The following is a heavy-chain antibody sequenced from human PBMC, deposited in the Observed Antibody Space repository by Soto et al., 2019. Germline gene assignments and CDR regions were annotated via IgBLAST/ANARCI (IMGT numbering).Heavy chain of an antibody. V-gene: IGHV3-30*18. J-gene: IGHJ4*02. D-gene: IGHD4-17*01. Sequence: GGSLRLSCAASGFTFSSYGMHWVRQAPGKGLEWVAVISYDGSNKYYADSVKGRFTISRDNSKNTLYLQMNSLRAEDTAVYYCAKDTDYGDPGIDYWGQGTLVTVSS. CDR3: AKDTDYGDPGIDY. CDR2: ISYDGSNK. CDR1: GFTFSSYG.